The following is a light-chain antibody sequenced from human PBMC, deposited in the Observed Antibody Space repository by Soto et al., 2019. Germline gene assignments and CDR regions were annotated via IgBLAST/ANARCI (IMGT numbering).Light chain of an antibody. CDR2: DAS. CDR3: QQRSKWSPYT. Sequence: EIVLTQSPATLSLSPGERATLSCRASQSVSSYLAWYQQKPGQAPRLLIYDASNRATGIPARFSGSGSGTDFSLTISSLEPEDFAVYCCQQRSKWSPYTFGQGTKLEIK. CDR1: QSVSSY. J-gene: IGKJ2*01. V-gene: IGKV3-11*01.